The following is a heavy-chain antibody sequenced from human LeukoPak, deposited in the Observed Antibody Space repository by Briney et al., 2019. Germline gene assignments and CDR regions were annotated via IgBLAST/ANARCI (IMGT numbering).Heavy chain of an antibody. Sequence: SETLSLTCTVSGGSISSYYWSWIRQPAGKGLEWIGYIYYSGSTNYNPSLKSRVTISVDTSKNQFSLKLSSVTAADTAVYYCARGVVATMGADYWGQGTLVTVSS. CDR2: IYYSGST. V-gene: IGHV4-59*01. J-gene: IGHJ4*02. CDR3: ARGVVATMGADY. CDR1: GGSISSYY. D-gene: IGHD5-12*01.